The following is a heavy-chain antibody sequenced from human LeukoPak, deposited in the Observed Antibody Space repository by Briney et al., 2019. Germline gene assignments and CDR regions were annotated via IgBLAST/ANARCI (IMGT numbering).Heavy chain of an antibody. CDR2: IYHSGST. CDR1: GYSISSGYY. D-gene: IGHD6-19*01. J-gene: IGHJ2*01. Sequence: SETLSLTCTVSGYSISSGYYWGWIRQPPGKGLEWIGSIYHSGSTYYNPSLKSRVTISVDTSKNQFSLKLSSVTAADTAVYYCARSIAVAGRDDWYFDLWGRGTLVTVSS. V-gene: IGHV4-38-2*02. CDR3: ARSIAVAGRDDWYFDL.